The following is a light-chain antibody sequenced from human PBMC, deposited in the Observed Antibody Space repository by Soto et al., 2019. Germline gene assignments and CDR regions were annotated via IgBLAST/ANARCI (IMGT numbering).Light chain of an antibody. CDR3: QQYNNWPPYT. Sequence: EIVMTQSPATLSVSPGEKATLSCRASQSVSNNLAWYQQKPGQAPRLLVYGASTRATGIPARFIGSGSGTEFTLTISSLQSEDFAVYYCQQYNNWPPYTFGQGTKLDIK. J-gene: IGKJ2*01. CDR2: GAS. V-gene: IGKV3-15*01. CDR1: QSVSNN.